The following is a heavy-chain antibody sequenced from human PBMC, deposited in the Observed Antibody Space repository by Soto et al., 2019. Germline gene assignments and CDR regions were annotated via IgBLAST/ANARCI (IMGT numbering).Heavy chain of an antibody. CDR1: GYTFTGYY. CDR3: ARGGGLPIVATNYYYMDV. J-gene: IGHJ6*03. CDR2: INPNSGGT. D-gene: IGHD5-12*01. Sequence: GASVKVSCKASGYTFTGYYMHWVRQAPGQGLEWMGWINPNSGGTNYAQKFQGWVTMTRDTSISTAYMELSRLRSDDTAVYYCARGGGLPIVATNYYYMDVWGKGTTVTVSS. V-gene: IGHV1-2*04.